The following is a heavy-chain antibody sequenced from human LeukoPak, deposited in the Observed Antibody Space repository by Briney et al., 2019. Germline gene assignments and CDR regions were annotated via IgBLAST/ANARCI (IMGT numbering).Heavy chain of an antibody. Sequence: ASVKVSCKTSGYTFTGYYIHWVRQAPGQGLEWMGWINPNSGGTNYAQKFQGRVTMTRDTSISTAYMELSRLRSDDTAVYYCARAHYYDSSGYYGVCDYWGQGTLVTVSS. CDR1: GYTFTGYY. CDR2: INPNSGGT. V-gene: IGHV1-2*02. CDR3: ARAHYYDSSGYYGVCDY. D-gene: IGHD3-22*01. J-gene: IGHJ4*02.